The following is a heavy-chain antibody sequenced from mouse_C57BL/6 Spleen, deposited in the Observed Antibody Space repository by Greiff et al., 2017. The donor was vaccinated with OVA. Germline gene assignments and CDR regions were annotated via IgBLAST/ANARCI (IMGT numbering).Heavy chain of an antibody. V-gene: IGHV1-82*01. CDR2: IYPGDGDT. CDR1: GYAFSSSW. Sequence: QVQLQQSGPELVKPGASVKISCKASGYAFSSSWMNWVKQRPGKGLEWIGRIYPGDGDTNYNGKFKGKATLTADKSSSTAYMQLSSLTSEDSAVYFCASLTGRYFDYWGQGTTLTVSS. J-gene: IGHJ2*01. D-gene: IGHD4-1*01. CDR3: ASLTGRYFDY.